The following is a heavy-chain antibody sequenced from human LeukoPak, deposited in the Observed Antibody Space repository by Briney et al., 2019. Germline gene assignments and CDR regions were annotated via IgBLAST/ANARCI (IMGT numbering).Heavy chain of an antibody. J-gene: IGHJ4*02. CDR2: ISGNNDNP. Sequence: GASVKVSCKASGYTFSNFGINWVRQAPGQGLEWMGWISGNNDNPNYGRKFQGRFTVTTDSSTNTAYMELRNLRLDDTAVYYCARDGTSTDDYWGQGTLVTVSS. CDR1: GYTFSNFG. D-gene: IGHD2-2*01. CDR3: ARDGTSTDDY. V-gene: IGHV1-18*01.